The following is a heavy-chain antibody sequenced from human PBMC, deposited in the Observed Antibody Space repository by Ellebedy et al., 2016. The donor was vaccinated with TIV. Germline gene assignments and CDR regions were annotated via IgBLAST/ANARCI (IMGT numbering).Heavy chain of an antibody. V-gene: IGHV1-24*01. CDR1: GYTLTDLS. D-gene: IGHD2-15*01. J-gene: IGHJ6*02. Sequence: ASVKVSCKVSGYTLTDLSMHWVRQAPGKGLEWMGGFDPEDGETIYAQKFQGRVTMTEDTSTDTAYMELSSLRSEDTAVYYCATRAATAGPYYYNGMDVWGQGTTVTVSS. CDR3: ATRAATAGPYYYNGMDV. CDR2: FDPEDGET.